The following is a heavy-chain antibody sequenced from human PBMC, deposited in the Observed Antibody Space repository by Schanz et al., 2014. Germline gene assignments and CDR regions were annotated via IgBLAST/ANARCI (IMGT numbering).Heavy chain of an antibody. V-gene: IGHV3-11*03. CDR1: GFTFRDYY. D-gene: IGHD1-1*01. J-gene: IGHJ4*02. CDR2: ISSGSSYA. Sequence: VQLLDSGGGLVKPGGSLRLSCAASGFTFRDYYMSWIRQAPGKGLEWVSDISSGSSYANYADSVKGRFTISRDNAKKTLSLQMISLRAEDTAVYYCARGTDWNLHYWGQGALVTVSS. CDR3: ARGTDWNLHY.